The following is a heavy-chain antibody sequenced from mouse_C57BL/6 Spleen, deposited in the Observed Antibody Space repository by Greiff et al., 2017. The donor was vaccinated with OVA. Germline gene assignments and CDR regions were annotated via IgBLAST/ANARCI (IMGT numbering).Heavy chain of an antibody. CDR1: GFTFTDYY. CDR3: ARFSYAMDY. CDR2: IRNKANGYTT. V-gene: IGHV7-3*01. Sequence: EVKLMESGGGLVQPGGSLSLSCAASGFTFTDYYMSWVRQPPGKALEWLGFIRNKANGYTTEYSASVKGRFTISRDNSQSILYLQMNALRAEDSATYYCARFSYAMDYWGQGTSVTVSS. J-gene: IGHJ4*01.